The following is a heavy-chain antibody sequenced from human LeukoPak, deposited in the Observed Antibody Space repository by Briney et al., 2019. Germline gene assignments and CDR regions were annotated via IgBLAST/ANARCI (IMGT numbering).Heavy chain of an antibody. D-gene: IGHD6-13*01. CDR1: GFTFSRYA. J-gene: IGHJ4*02. Sequence: GGSLRLSCSASGFTFSRYAMHWVRQAPGKGLEYVSAISTNGGVTYYADSVKGRFTISRGNSKNTLYLEMSSLRVEDTAVYYCVKDVSSTYYYFDYWGQGTLVTVSS. CDR2: ISTNGGVT. V-gene: IGHV3-64D*09. CDR3: VKDVSSTYYYFDY.